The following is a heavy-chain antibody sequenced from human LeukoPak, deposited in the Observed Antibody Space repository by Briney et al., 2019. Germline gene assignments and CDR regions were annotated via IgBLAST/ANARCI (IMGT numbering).Heavy chain of an antibody. Sequence: GGSLRLSRTASGFTFGEYAMSWFRQAPGKGLEWVGFIRDKGYAETTEYAASVKGRFTISRDDSKSIAYLQMNSLKTDDTGVYFCSRSLIFDYWGQGTLVTVSS. CDR2: IRDKGYAETT. CDR3: SRSLIFDY. D-gene: IGHD3-16*02. J-gene: IGHJ4*02. CDR1: GFTFGEYA. V-gene: IGHV3-49*03.